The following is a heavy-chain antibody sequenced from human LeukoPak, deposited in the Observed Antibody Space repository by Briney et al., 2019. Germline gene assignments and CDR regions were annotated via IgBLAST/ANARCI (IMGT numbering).Heavy chain of an antibody. V-gene: IGHV1-46*01. D-gene: IGHD3-16*01. CDR1: GYTFTSYY. Sequence: ASVKVSCKASGYTFTSYYMHWVRQAPGQGLEWMGIINPSGGSTSYAQKFQGRVTMTRHMSTSTVYMELSSLRSEDTAVYYCARDLIKSPPGGTFDYWGQGTLVTVSP. J-gene: IGHJ4*02. CDR2: INPSGGST. CDR3: ARDLIKSPPGGTFDY.